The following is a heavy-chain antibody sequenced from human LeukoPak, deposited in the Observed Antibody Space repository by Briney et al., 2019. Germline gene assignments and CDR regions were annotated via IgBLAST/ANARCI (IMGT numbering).Heavy chain of an antibody. J-gene: IGHJ3*02. Sequence: GGSLRLSCAASGFTFSSYAMHWVRQAPGKGLEWVAVISYDGSNKYYADSVKGRFTISRDNSKNTLYLQMNSLRAEDTAVYYCAREWKITMIVVAPEDAFDIWGQGTMVTVSS. V-gene: IGHV3-30-3*01. D-gene: IGHD3-22*01. CDR3: AREWKITMIVVAPEDAFDI. CDR2: ISYDGSNK. CDR1: GFTFSSYA.